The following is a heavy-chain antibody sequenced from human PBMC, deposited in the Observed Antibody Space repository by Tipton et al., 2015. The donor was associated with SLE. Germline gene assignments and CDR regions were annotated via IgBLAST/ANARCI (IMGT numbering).Heavy chain of an antibody. Sequence: PSLTCTVSGDSISSSSYYWGWIRQPPGKGLEWIGSIYYSGSTYYNPSLKSRVTISVDTSKNQFSLKLSSVTAADTAVYYCARDPYGNEDYWGQGTLVTVSS. CDR1: GDSISSSSYY. CDR3: ARDPYGNEDY. J-gene: IGHJ4*02. CDR2: IYYSGST. D-gene: IGHD4-11*01. V-gene: IGHV4-39*07.